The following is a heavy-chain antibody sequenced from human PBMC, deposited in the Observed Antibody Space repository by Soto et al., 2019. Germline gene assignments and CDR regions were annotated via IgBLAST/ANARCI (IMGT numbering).Heavy chain of an antibody. CDR2: ISYDGSNK. J-gene: IGHJ4*02. Sequence: QVQLVESGGGVVQPGRSLRLSCAASGFTFSSYGMHWVRQAPGKGLEWVAVISYDGSNKYYADSVKGRFTISRDNSKNTLYLQMNSLTAHDTAVYYGAKDLYYDFLSGHLGYWGQGTRVTVAS. CDR1: GFTFSSYG. V-gene: IGHV3-30*18. CDR3: AKDLYYDFLSGHLGY. D-gene: IGHD3-3*01.